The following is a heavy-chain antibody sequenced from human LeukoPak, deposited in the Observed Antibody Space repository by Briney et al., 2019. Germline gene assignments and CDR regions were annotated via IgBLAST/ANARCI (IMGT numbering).Heavy chain of an antibody. V-gene: IGHV3-30*04. Sequence: GGSLRLSCAASGFTFSSYAMHWVRQAPGKGLEWVAVISDDESDQYKADSVKGRFTISRDNSKNTLYLQMNSLIPEDTAMYYCAKQKGATGYFGYWGQGTLVTVSS. J-gene: IGHJ4*02. CDR1: GFTFSSYA. CDR2: ISDDESDQ. CDR3: AKQKGATGYFGY. D-gene: IGHD1-26*01.